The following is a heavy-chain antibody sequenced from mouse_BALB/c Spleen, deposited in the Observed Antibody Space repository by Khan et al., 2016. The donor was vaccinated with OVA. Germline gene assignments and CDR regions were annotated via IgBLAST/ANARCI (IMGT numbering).Heavy chain of an antibody. CDR1: GYTFTSYW. Sequence: QVQLKQSGAEVVKPGASVKLSCKTTGYTFTSYWIQWIEQRPGQGLGWIGQIFPGTGTTYYNENFKGKATLPVDTSSSTAYMPLSSLTSEDSAVYFCARGYFGNYEFVYWGQGTLVTVSP. J-gene: IGHJ3*01. D-gene: IGHD2-1*01. CDR2: IFPGTGTT. CDR3: ARGYFGNYEFVY. V-gene: IGHV1S132*01.